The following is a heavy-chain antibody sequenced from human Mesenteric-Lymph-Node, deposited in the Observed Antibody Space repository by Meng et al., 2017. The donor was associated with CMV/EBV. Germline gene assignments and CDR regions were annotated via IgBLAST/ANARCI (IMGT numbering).Heavy chain of an antibody. CDR1: GFTFSSYS. CDR2: ISSSSSYI. D-gene: IGHD3-3*01. V-gene: IGHV3-21*01. Sequence: GESLKISCAASGFTFSSYSMNWVRQAPGKGLEWVSSISSSSSYIYYADSVKGRFTISRDNAKNSLYLQMNSLRAEDTAVYYCARDLFDFWSGYIANYYYGMDVWGQGTTVTVSS. CDR3: ARDLFDFWSGYIANYYYGMDV. J-gene: IGHJ6*02.